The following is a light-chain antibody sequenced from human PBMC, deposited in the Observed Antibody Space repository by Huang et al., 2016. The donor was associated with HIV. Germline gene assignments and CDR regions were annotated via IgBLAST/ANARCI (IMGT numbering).Light chain of an antibody. CDR3: HKYNNWPLS. CDR1: RSVSTN. J-gene: IGKJ4*01. V-gene: IGKV3-15*01. CDR2: GSS. Sequence: DIVMTQSLSTLSVSPGQRVTLSCRDNRSVSTNLAWYQQRHGQAPRLLTDGSSTRAHGIPAPIRCSGAGTDFSHTSSRLQADEFTLYDCHKYNNWPLSFGGGTRVDI.